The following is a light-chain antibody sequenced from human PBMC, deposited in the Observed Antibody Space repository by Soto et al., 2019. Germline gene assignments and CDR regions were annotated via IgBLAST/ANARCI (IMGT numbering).Light chain of an antibody. CDR1: QAVPNN. Sequence: DIQITQPPSCLSSSVLHIVTITFLPIQAVPNNMAWYQQKPGKPPKLLIYEESTLHSGVPSRFSGRKSGTQFTLTIDSLQPEDFATYYCQQVKTYPRTFGGGTKV. CDR3: QQVKTYPRT. V-gene: IGKV1-9*01. CDR2: EES. J-gene: IGKJ4*01.